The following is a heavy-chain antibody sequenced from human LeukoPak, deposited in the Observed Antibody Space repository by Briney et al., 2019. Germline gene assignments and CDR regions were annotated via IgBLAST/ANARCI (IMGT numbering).Heavy chain of an antibody. CDR3: ARDQGSGINYYYYYMDV. D-gene: IGHD3-10*01. CDR1: GFTFSNHW. V-gene: IGHV3-7*01. Sequence: GGSLRLSCAASGFTFSNHWMTWVRQAPGKGLEWVANIKQDGSEKYYVDSVKGRFTISRDNAKNSLYLQMNSLRAEDTAVYYCARDQGSGINYYYYYMDVWGKGTTVTVSS. J-gene: IGHJ6*03. CDR2: IKQDGSEK.